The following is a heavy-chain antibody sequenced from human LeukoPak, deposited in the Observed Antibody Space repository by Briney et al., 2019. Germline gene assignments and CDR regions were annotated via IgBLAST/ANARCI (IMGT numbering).Heavy chain of an antibody. CDR2: ISYDGSNK. J-gene: IGHJ4*02. CDR3: ARDLVGSLIDY. CDR1: GFTFSSYA. D-gene: IGHD2-15*01. Sequence: GGSLRLSCAASGFTFSSYAMHWVRQAPGKGLEWVAVISYDGSNKYYADSVKGRFTISRDNSKNTLYLQMNSLRAEDTAVYYCARDLVGSLIDYGAREPWSPSPQ. V-gene: IGHV3-30*01.